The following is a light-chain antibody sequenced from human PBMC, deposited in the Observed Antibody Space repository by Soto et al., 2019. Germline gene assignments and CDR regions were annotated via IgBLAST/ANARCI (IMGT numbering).Light chain of an antibody. V-gene: IGKV3-20*01. CDR2: GAS. CDR1: QSFSSSY. Sequence: EIVLTQSPGTLSLSPGERATLSCRARQSFSSSYLAWYQQKPGQAPRLLIYGASSRATGIPDRFSGSGSGTDFTLTISRLEPEEFAVYYCQQYGSSRTFGQGTKVEIK. J-gene: IGKJ1*01. CDR3: QQYGSSRT.